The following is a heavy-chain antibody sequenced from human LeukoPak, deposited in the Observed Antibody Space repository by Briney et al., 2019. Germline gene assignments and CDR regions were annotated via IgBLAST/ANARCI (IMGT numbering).Heavy chain of an antibody. Sequence: AGGSLRLSCAASGFTFSSYSMNWVRQAPGKGLEWVSYISSGSGSSIYYADSVKGRFTISRDNSKNTLYLQMNSLRAEDMAVYFCAKLDYYDTHWGQGTLVTVSS. D-gene: IGHD3-22*01. CDR1: GFTFSSYS. CDR2: ISSGSGSSI. V-gene: IGHV3-48*01. J-gene: IGHJ4*02. CDR3: AKLDYYDTH.